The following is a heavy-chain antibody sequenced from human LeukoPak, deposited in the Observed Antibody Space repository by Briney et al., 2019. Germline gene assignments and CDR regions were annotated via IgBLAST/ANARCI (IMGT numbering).Heavy chain of an antibody. V-gene: IGHV4-59*01. Sequence: PSETLSLTCTVSGGSISSYYWSSIRQPPGKGLEWIGYIYYSGSTNYNPSLKSRVTISVDTSKNQFSLKLSSVTAADTAVYYCARRDYSNDNWFDPWGQGTLVTVSS. D-gene: IGHD4-11*01. CDR2: IYYSGST. CDR1: GGSISSYY. CDR3: ARRDYSNDNWFDP. J-gene: IGHJ5*02.